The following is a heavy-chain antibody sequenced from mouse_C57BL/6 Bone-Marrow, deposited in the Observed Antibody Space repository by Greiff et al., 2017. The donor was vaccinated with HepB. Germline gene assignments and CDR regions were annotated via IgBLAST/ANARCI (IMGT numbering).Heavy chain of an antibody. CDR2: ISSGGSCT. CDR1: GFTFSSYG. V-gene: IGHV5-6*01. CDR3: ATRFITTVVGYFDY. Sequence: EVQVVESGGDLVKPGGSLKLSCAASGFTFSSYGMSWVRQTPDKRLEWVATISSGGSCTYYPDSVKGRFTISRDNAKNTLYLQMSSLKSEDTAMYYCATRFITTVVGYFDYWGQGTTLTVSS. D-gene: IGHD1-1*01. J-gene: IGHJ2*01.